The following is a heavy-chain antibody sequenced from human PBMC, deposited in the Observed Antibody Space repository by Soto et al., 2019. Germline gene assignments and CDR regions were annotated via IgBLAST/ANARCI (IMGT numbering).Heavy chain of an antibody. V-gene: IGHV3-33*08. D-gene: IGHD3-9*01. Sequence: GGSLRLSCAASGFTFSSYGMHWVRQAPGKGLEWVAVIWYDGNNKYYADSVKGRFTISRDNSKNTLYLQLNSLRAEDTAVYYCASDILTGYIFDYWGQGTLVTVSS. CDR3: ASDILTGYIFDY. CDR1: GFTFSSYG. CDR2: IWYDGNNK. J-gene: IGHJ4*02.